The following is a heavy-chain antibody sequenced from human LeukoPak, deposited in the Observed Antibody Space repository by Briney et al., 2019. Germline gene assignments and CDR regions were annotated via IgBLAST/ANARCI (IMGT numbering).Heavy chain of an antibody. J-gene: IGHJ4*02. CDR3: AHILYYYRSQVGFDY. D-gene: IGHD3-22*01. Sequence: SGPTLANPTQTLTLTCTFSGVLLPAGGRGVAVACIRHPPRKEQERHALIYWDDDRRYSPPLTSRLTITKVTSNSQVDLAMTNMDPADTGTYYCAHILYYYRSQVGFDYWGQGALVTVSS. CDR2: IYWDDDR. CDR1: GVLLPAGGRGVA. V-gene: IGHV2-5*02.